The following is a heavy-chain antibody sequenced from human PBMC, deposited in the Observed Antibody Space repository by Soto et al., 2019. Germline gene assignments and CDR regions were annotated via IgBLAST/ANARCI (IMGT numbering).Heavy chain of an antibody. J-gene: IGHJ6*02. CDR3: ARDRRLENYVWGSYFDYYYYGMDV. CDR1: GFTFSSYA. V-gene: IGHV3-30-3*01. CDR2: ISYDGSNK. Sequence: GGSLRLSGAASGFTFSSYAMHWVRQAPGKGLEWVAVISYDGSNKYYADSVKGRFTISRDNSKNTLYLQMNSLRAEDTAVYYCARDRRLENYVWGSYFDYYYYGMDVWGQGTTVTVSS. D-gene: IGHD3-16*01.